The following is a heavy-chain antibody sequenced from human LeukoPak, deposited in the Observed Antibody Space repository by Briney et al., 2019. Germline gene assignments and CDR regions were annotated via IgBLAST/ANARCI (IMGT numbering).Heavy chain of an antibody. Sequence: PSETLSLTCTVSGGSISSYYWSWIRQPPGKGLEWIGYIYYSESTNYNPSLKSRVTISVDTSKNQFSLKLSSVTAADTAVYYCARSGYVWGSYRYTRDAFDIWGQGTMVTVSS. CDR3: ARSGYVWGSYRYTRDAFDI. V-gene: IGHV4-59*01. D-gene: IGHD3-16*02. J-gene: IGHJ3*02. CDR1: GGSISSYY. CDR2: IYYSEST.